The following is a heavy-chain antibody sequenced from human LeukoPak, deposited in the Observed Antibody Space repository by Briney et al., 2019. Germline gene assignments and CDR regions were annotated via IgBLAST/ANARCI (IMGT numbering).Heavy chain of an antibody. J-gene: IGHJ2*01. Sequence: GGSLRLSCAVSGFTLSSNWMHWVRQVPGKGLVWVSRIDDVGSGTSYADSVKGRFTISRDNAKNSLYLQMNSLRAEDTALYYCAKRRGEAGYFDLWGRGTLVTVSS. CDR3: AKRRGEAGYFDL. D-gene: IGHD3-3*01. CDR2: IDDVGSGT. CDR1: GFTLSSNW. V-gene: IGHV3-74*01.